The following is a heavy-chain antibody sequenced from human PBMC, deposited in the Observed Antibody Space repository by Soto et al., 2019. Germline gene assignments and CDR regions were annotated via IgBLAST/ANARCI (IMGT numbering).Heavy chain of an antibody. V-gene: IGHV3-23*01. J-gene: IGHJ4*02. Sequence: GGSLRLSCAASGFTFSSYAMSWVRQAPGKGLEWVSAISGSGGSTYYADSVKGRFTISRDNSKNTLYLQMNSLRAEDTAVYYSAKDLGYCSGGSCSWGQGTLVTVSS. CDR1: GFTFSSYA. CDR3: AKDLGYCSGGSCS. CDR2: ISGSGGST. D-gene: IGHD2-15*01.